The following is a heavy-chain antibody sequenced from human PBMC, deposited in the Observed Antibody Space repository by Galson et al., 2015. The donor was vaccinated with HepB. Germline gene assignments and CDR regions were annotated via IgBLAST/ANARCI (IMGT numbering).Heavy chain of an antibody. CDR3: ARASYPLHTGWFDP. V-gene: IGHV3-53*01. Sequence: SLRLSCAASGFTVTNNYMNWIRQPPGKGLEWVSIIHSSGSTYYADSVKGRFTISRDNSKNTLFLQMHNLRAEDTAGYFCARASYPLHTGWFDPWVQGTQVTVSS. D-gene: IGHD3-16*02. J-gene: IGHJ5*02. CDR1: GFTVTNNY. CDR2: IHSSGST.